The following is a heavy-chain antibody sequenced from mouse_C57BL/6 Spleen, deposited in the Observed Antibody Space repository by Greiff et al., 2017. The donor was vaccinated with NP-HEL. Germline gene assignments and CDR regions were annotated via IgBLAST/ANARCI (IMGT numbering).Heavy chain of an antibody. CDR1: GYTFTSYW. J-gene: IGHJ2*01. D-gene: IGHD1-1*01. V-gene: IGHV1-61*01. CDR3: ARSSTTVVFDY. CDR2: IYPSDSET. Sequence: QVQLKQPGAELVRPGSSVKLSCKASGYTFTSYWMDWVKQRPGQGLEWIGNIYPSDSETHYNQKFKDKATLTVDKSSSTAYMQLSSLTSEDSAVYYCARSSTTVVFDYWGQGTTLTVSS.